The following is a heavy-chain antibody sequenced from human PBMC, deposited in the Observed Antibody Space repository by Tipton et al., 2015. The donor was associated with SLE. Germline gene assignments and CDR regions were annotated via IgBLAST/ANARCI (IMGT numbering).Heavy chain of an antibody. Sequence: QSGPEVRKPGASVQISCETSGYMFTTYYIHWVRQAPGQGLEWVGVINPSDGSTTYAQMFQGRVAMTRDTSTRTVNMELSSLRSDDTAIYYCASTTLGSRGATASGTCFGYWGQGTLVTVPS. CDR1: GYMFTTYY. J-gene: IGHJ4*02. CDR2: INPSDGST. D-gene: IGHD3-3*01. CDR3: ASTTLGSRGATASGTCFGY. V-gene: IGHV1-46*01.